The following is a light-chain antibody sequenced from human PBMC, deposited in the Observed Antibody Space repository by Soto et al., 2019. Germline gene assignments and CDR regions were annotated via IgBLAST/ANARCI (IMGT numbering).Light chain of an antibody. CDR3: QQSYSTPLL. Sequence: DIQMTQSPSSLSASVGDRVTITCRASQSISSYLNWYQQKPGKAPKLLIYAASSLQSGVPSRFSGSGSGTDFTLTISSLQPADFATYYCQQSYSTPLLFGGGTKVEIK. CDR1: QSISSY. V-gene: IGKV1-39*01. J-gene: IGKJ4*01. CDR2: AAS.